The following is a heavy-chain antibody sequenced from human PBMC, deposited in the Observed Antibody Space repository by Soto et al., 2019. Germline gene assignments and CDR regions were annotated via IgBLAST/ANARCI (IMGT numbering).Heavy chain of an antibody. Sequence: QVQLVESGGGVVQPGRSLRLSCAASGFTFSSYGMHWVRQAPGKGLEWVAVIWYDGSNMYYADSVKGRFTISRDNSKNTLHLQMNSLRAEDTAVYYCVSSVGIRVYWGQGTLVTVSS. D-gene: IGHD5-18*01. V-gene: IGHV3-33*01. CDR2: IWYDGSNM. CDR3: VSSVGIRVY. J-gene: IGHJ4*02. CDR1: GFTFSSYG.